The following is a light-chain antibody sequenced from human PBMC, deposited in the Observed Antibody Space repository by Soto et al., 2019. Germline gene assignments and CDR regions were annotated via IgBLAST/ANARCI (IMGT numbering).Light chain of an antibody. J-gene: IGLJ1*01. CDR1: SSDVGGYNY. CDR2: GVT. Sequence: QSALTQPRSVSGSPGQSVSIFCTGTSSDVGGYNYVSWYQQHPGKAPKVMIYGVTKRPAGVPDRFSGSKSGNTASLTISGLQSEDEADYYCSSYAGRYTYVFGTGTKLTVL. CDR3: SSYAGRYTYV. V-gene: IGLV2-11*01.